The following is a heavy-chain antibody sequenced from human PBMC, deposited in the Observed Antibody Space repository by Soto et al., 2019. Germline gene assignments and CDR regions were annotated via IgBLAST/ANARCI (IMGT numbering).Heavy chain of an antibody. J-gene: IGHJ3*02. CDR1: GGSISSSSYY. V-gene: IGHV4-39*01. Sequence: QLQLQESGPGLVKPSETLSLTCTVSGGSISSSSYYWGWIRQPPGKGLEWIGSIYYSGSTYYNPSLKSRVTISVDTSKNQFSLKLSSVTAADTAVYYCARHLGGDYVDAFAIWGQGTMVTVSS. CDR3: ARHLGGDYVDAFAI. D-gene: IGHD4-17*01. CDR2: IYYSGST.